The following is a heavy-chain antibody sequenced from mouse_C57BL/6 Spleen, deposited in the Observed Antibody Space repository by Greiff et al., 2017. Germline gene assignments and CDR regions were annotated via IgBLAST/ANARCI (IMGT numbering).Heavy chain of an antibody. CDR2: IWRGGST. D-gene: IGHD6-1*01. Sequence: VKVVESGPGLVQPSQSLSITCTVSGFSLTSYGVHWVRQSPGKGLEWLGVIWRGGSTDYNAAFMSRLSITKDNSKSQVFFKMNSLQADDTAIYYCATSYDYDAMDYWGQGTSVTVAS. CDR3: ATSYDYDAMDY. V-gene: IGHV2-5*01. CDR1: GFSLTSYG. J-gene: IGHJ4*01.